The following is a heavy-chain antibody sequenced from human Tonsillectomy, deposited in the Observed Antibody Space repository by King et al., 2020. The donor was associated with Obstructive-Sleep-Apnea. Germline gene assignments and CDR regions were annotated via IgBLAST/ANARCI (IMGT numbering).Heavy chain of an antibody. D-gene: IGHD2/OR15-2a*01. J-gene: IGHJ4*02. V-gene: IGHV3-9*01. Sequence: EVQLVESGGGLVQPGRSLRLSVAASGFTFEDNAIHGVRQAPGKGLEWVSVRSWNSDNKHYADALKGRFTISRDNAKNSLYLQMNSLRAEETALYYCVKDTTPHVFYYFDYWGQGTLVTVSS. CDR1: GFTFEDNA. CDR3: VKDTTPHVFYYFDY. CDR2: RSWNSDNK.